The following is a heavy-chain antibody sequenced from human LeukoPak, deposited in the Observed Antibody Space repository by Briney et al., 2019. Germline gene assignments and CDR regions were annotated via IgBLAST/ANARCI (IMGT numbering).Heavy chain of an antibody. CDR2: INPNSGGT. Sequence: ASVKVSCKASGYTFTGYYMHWVRQAPGQGLEWLGWINPNSGGTNYAQKFQGRVTMTRDTSISTACMELSRLRSDDTAVYYCAGGLELRPHRYFDYWGQGTLVTVSS. CDR1: GYTFTGYY. V-gene: IGHV1-2*02. CDR3: AGGLELRPHRYFDY. D-gene: IGHD1-7*01. J-gene: IGHJ4*02.